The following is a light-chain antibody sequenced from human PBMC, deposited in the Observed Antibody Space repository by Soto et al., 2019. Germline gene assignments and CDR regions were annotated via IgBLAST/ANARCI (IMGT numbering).Light chain of an antibody. CDR2: GAS. J-gene: IGKJ2*01. CDR3: QHCGSSRT. CDR1: QSVSSSY. V-gene: IGKV3-20*01. Sequence: EIVLTQSPGTLSLSPGERVTLSCRASQSVSSSYLAWYQQKPGQAPRLLIYGASRRATGIPDRFRGSGSGTDFTLTISRLEPEDFAVYYCQHCGSSRTFGQGTKLEIK.